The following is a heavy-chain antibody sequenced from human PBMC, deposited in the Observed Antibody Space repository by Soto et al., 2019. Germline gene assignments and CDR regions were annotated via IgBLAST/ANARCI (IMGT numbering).Heavy chain of an antibody. CDR2: INPKFGDT. Sequence: QVRLVQSGAEVKEPGDSVRVSCEASGYTFTAYHIHWVRQAPGQGLEWMGWINPKFGDTGYAQDFQCRVSMTSDMSISKVYMELSRLTSDDTAIYYCARNMDYYYGRGSGNGHGVWGQGTTVTVFS. D-gene: IGHD3-10*02. CDR1: GYTFTAYH. J-gene: IGHJ6*02. CDR3: ARNMDYYYGRGSGNGHGV. V-gene: IGHV1-2*02.